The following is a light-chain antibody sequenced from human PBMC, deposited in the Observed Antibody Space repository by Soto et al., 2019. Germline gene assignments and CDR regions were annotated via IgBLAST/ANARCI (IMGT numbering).Light chain of an antibody. J-gene: IGKJ4*01. CDR1: QSVSDN. CDR2: GAS. V-gene: IGKV3-15*01. Sequence: EIVLTHSPATLSVSPGERATLSCRASQSVSDNLAWYQQKPGQAPRLLISGASTRATGIPARFSGSGSGTEFTLTITSLQSEDFAVYYCQQYDNWPLTFGAGTKVEIK. CDR3: QQYDNWPLT.